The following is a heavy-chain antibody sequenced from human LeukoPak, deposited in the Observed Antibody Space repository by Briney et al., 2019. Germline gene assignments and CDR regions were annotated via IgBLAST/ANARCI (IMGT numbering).Heavy chain of an antibody. CDR3: ARRDTNDAFDI. J-gene: IGHJ3*02. V-gene: IGHV4-59*01. CDR1: GGSISSYY. CDR2: IYYSGST. Sequence: PSETLSLTCTVSGGSISSYYWSWIRQPPGKGLEWIGYIYYSGSTNYNPSLKSRVTISVDTSKNQFSLKLSSVTAADTAVHYCARRDTNDAFDIWGQGTMVTVSS.